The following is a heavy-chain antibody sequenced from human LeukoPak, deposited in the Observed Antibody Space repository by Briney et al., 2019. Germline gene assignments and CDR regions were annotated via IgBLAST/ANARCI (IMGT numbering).Heavy chain of an antibody. CDR1: GFTFSDYY. J-gene: IGHJ4*02. CDR3: TRVPFDY. V-gene: IGHV3-72*01. Sequence: GGSLRLSCAASGFTFSDYYMDWVRQAPGKGLEWVGRIRKKANSYATEYAASVKGRFTISRDDSKNSLYLQMNSLKTEDTAVYHCTRVPFDYWGQGILVTVSS. CDR2: IRKKANSYAT.